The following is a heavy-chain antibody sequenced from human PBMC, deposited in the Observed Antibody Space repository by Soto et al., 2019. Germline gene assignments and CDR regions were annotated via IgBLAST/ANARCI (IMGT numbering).Heavy chain of an antibody. V-gene: IGHV3-21*01. CDR1: GFTYSSYS. CDR2: INSRSSSI. J-gene: IGHJ4*02. CDR3: ARNPSGDY. D-gene: IGHD3-10*01. Sequence: EVQLVESGGGLVKPGGSLRLSCAASGFTYSSYSMTWVRQAPGKGLEWVSSINSRSSSIYYADSVKGRFTISRDNAKNSLYLQMNSLRAEDTAVYYCARNPSGDYWGQGTLVTVSS.